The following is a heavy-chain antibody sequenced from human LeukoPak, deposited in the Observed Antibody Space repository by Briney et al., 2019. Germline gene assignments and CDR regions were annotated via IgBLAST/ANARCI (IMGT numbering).Heavy chain of an antibody. V-gene: IGHV4-34*01. CDR2: INHSGST. D-gene: IGHD4-17*01. CDR3: AYGGDY. J-gene: IGHJ4*02. Sequence: SETLSLTCAVYGGSFSGYYWSGIRQPPGKGLEWIGEINHSGSTNYNPSLKSRVTISVDTSKNQFSLKLSSVTAADTAVYYCAYGGDYWGQGTLVTVSS. CDR1: GGSFSGYY.